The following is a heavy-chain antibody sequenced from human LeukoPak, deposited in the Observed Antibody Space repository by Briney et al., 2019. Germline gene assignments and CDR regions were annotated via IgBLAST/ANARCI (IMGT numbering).Heavy chain of an antibody. CDR3: ARNYYGSGSYSGSLDYYYYYMDV. CDR1: GYTFISYS. D-gene: IGHD3-10*01. Sequence: ASVKVSCKASGYTFISYSMNWVRQAPGQGLEWMGWINPNSGGTNYAQKFQGRVTMTRDTSISTAYMELSRLRSDDTAVYYCARNYYGSGSYSGSLDYYYYYMDVWGKGTTVTVSS. V-gene: IGHV1-2*02. J-gene: IGHJ6*03. CDR2: INPNSGGT.